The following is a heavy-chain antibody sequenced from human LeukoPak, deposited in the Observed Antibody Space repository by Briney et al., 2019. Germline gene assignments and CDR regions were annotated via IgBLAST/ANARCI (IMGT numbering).Heavy chain of an antibody. Sequence: GGSLRLSCAASGFTFNSYATTWVRQAPEKGLEWVSSISGNGGSTYYTDSVKGRFTISRDNSKNTLYLQMNSLRAEDTAAYYCAKDLRVIVVTYYMDVWGKGTTVTVSS. CDR1: GFTFNSYA. CDR3: AKDLRVIVVTYYMDV. V-gene: IGHV3-23*01. CDR2: ISGNGGST. J-gene: IGHJ6*03. D-gene: IGHD2-2*01.